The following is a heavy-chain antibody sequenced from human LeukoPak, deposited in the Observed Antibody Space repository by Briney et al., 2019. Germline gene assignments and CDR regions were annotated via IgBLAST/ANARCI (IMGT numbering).Heavy chain of an antibody. CDR2: IKLDGSER. CDR1: GFTFSNYW. V-gene: IGHV3-7*01. Sequence: GGSLRLSCAASGFTFSNYWMSWVRQAPRKGLEWVANIKLDGSERYYVDSVKGRFTISRDNAENSLYLQMNSLRAEDTAVYYCARDDSYSSGYCAYWGQGTLVTVSS. J-gene: IGHJ4*02. CDR3: ARDDSYSSGYCAY. D-gene: IGHD3-22*01.